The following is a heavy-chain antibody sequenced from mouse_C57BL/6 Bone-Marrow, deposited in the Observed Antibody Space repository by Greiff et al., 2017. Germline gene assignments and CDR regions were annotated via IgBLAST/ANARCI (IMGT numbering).Heavy chain of an antibody. CDR1: GFNIKDDY. CDR3: THYYYGSYYFDY. D-gene: IGHD1-1*01. Sequence: EVLLQQSGAELVRPGASVKLSCTASGFNIKDDYMHWVKQRPEQGLEWIGWIDPENGDTEYASKFQGKATITADTSSNTAYLQLSSLTSEDTAVYYCTHYYYGSYYFDYWGQGTTLTVSS. J-gene: IGHJ2*01. V-gene: IGHV14-4*01. CDR2: IDPENGDT.